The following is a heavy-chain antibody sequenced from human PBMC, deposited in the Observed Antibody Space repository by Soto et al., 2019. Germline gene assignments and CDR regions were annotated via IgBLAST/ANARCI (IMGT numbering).Heavy chain of an antibody. CDR1: GFTFSSYS. CDR3: AREADYVNWFDP. V-gene: IGHV3-48*01. CDR2: ISSSSITI. Sequence: EGSLRLSCAASGFTFSSYSMNRVRQAPGNGLEWVSYISSSSITIYYADSVKGRFTISRDNAKNSLYLQMNSLRAEDTAVYYCAREADYVNWFDPWGQGTLVTVSS. J-gene: IGHJ5*02. D-gene: IGHD4-17*01.